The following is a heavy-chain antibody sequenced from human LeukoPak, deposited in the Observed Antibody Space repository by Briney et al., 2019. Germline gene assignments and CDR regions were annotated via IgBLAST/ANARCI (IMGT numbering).Heavy chain of an antibody. CDR3: ARVSTNYFDY. CDR2: ISSSGGTI. V-gene: IGHV3-48*03. D-gene: IGHD5/OR15-5a*01. CDR1: GFTFSNYE. J-gene: IGHJ4*02. Sequence: GGSLRLSCAASGFTFSNYEMNWVRQAPGKGLEWVSYISSSGGTIYYADSVKGRFTISRDNAKHSLYLQINSLRAKDTAVYYCARVSTNYFDYWGQGTLVTVSS.